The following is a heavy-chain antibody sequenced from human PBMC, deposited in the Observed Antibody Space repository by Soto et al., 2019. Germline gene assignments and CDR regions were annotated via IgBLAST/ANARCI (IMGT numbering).Heavy chain of an antibody. CDR2: INHSVST. CDR3: ARGVMAIWKLVQQNVNYYYYYGMDV. Sequence: XAILSLAYAVYGGSFSGYYWSWIRQPPGKGLEWIGEINHSVSTNYNPSLKSRVTISVDTSKNQFSLKLSSVTAADTAVYYCARGVMAIWKLVQQNVNYYYYYGMDVWGQGTTVTVPS. D-gene: IGHD6-6*01. J-gene: IGHJ6*02. CDR1: GGSFSGYY. V-gene: IGHV4-34*01.